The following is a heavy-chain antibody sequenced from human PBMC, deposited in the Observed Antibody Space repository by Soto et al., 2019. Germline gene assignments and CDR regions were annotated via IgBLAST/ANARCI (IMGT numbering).Heavy chain of an antibody. V-gene: IGHV3-9*01. D-gene: IGHD5-18*01. CDR2: ISWNSGSI. CDR1: GFTFDDYA. J-gene: IGHJ6*02. Sequence: DVQLVESGGGLVQPGRSLRLSCAASGFTFDDYAMHWVRQAPGKGLEWVSGISWNSGSIGYADSVKGRFTISRDNAKNSRCGQPNRLGAEDTASYYCAKENSYGPAPYYYYYGMDVWGQGTTVTVSS. CDR3: AKENSYGPAPYYYYYGMDV.